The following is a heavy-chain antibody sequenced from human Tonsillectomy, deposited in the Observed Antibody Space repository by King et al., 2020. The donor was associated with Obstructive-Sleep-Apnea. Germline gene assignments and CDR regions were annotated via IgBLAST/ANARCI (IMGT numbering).Heavy chain of an antibody. J-gene: IGHJ4*02. CDR1: GGSISGYY. V-gene: IGHV4-59*01. CDR2: IYYVGTT. Sequence: QLQESGPGLVKPSETLSLTCTLSGGSISGYYWSWFLQPPGTGPEWSGYIYYVGTTNYNPSLKSQVTISVVTSKSQFSLKLRLVTAADTAVYNCARGGGYYDSWGQGTLVSVSS. D-gene: IGHD3-16*01. CDR3: ARGGGYYDS.